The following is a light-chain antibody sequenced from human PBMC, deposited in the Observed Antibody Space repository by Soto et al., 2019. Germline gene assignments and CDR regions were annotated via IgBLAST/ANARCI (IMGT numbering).Light chain of an antibody. Sequence: DIVMTQSPLSLPVTPGEPASISCRGSQILLHSNGYNYLDWYLQKPGQSPQLLIYLGSNRASGVPDRFSGSGSGTDFTLKISRVEAEDVGVYYCMQPLQSWTFGQGTKVDIK. V-gene: IGKV2-28*01. J-gene: IGKJ1*01. CDR1: QILLHSNGYNY. CDR3: MQPLQSWT. CDR2: LGS.